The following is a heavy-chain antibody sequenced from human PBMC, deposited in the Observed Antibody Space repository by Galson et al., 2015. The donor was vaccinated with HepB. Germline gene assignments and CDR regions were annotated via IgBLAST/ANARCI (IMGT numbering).Heavy chain of an antibody. J-gene: IGHJ4*02. V-gene: IGHV3-30-3*01. CDR2: ITHDGSSI. D-gene: IGHD3-16*01. Sequence: SLRLSCAASGFTFSSYTMHWVRQAPGKGLEWVAVITHDGSSIYYADSVKGRFTISRDNSKNTLYLQMNSLRAEDTAVYYCARLSADLIWGLDYWGQGTLVTVSS. CDR1: GFTFSSYT. CDR3: ARLSADLIWGLDY.